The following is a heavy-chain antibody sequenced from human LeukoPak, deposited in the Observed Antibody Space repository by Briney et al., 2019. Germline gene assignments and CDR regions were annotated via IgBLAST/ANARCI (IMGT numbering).Heavy chain of an antibody. Sequence: QPGRSLRLSCAASGFTFSSYAMHWVRQAPGKGLEWVAVISYDGSNKYYADSVKGRFTISRDNSKNTLYLQMNSLRAEDTAVYYCARAMIVVVSGDYWGQGTLVTVSP. V-gene: IGHV3-30-3*01. D-gene: IGHD3-22*01. CDR2: ISYDGSNK. CDR3: ARAMIVVVSGDY. J-gene: IGHJ4*02. CDR1: GFTFSSYA.